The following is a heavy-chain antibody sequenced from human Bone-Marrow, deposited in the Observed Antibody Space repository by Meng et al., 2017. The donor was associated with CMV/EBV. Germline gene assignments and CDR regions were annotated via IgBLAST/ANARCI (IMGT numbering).Heavy chain of an antibody. J-gene: IGHJ4*02. V-gene: IGHV3-30-3*01. D-gene: IGHD2-2*01. CDR2: ITDDGSNK. CDR3: AKGRDLGYCSSTSCYRDY. Sequence: GGSLRLSCAASGFTFSSYAMHWVRQAPGKRLEWVAVITDDGSNKDYADSVKGRFTISRDNSKNTRYLQMNSLRAEDTAVYYCAKGRDLGYCSSTSCYRDYWGQGTLVTVSS. CDR1: GFTFSSYA.